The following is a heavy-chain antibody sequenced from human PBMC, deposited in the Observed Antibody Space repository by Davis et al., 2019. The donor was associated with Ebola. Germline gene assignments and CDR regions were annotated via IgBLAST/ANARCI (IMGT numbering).Heavy chain of an antibody. CDR1: GGSFSGYY. CDR3: AGGDYYDSSPRYP. CDR2: IYYSGST. V-gene: IGHV4-59*01. D-gene: IGHD3-22*01. J-gene: IGHJ5*02. Sequence: PSETLSLTCAVYGGSFSGYYWSWIRQPPGKGLEWIGYIYYSGSTNYNPSLKSRVTISVDTSKNQFSLKLSSVTAADTAVYYCAGGDYYDSSPRYPWGQGTLVTVSS.